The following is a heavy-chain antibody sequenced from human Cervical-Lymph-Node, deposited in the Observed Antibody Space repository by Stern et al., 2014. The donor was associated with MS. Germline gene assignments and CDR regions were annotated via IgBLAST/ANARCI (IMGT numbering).Heavy chain of an antibody. V-gene: IGHV1-69*01. CDR2: IIPLLGTV. Sequence: VQLVQPGAEGLRPAASAKVPCKASGGTLSDYSITWERQAPGPGLEWKGGIIPLLGTVNDAQKFQGRVTISADLTTSTAYMELSSLRFDDTAVYYCARIGRASYYDYWGQGTLVTVSS. CDR3: ARIGRASYYDY. J-gene: IGHJ4*02. D-gene: IGHD1-1*01. CDR1: GGTLSDYS.